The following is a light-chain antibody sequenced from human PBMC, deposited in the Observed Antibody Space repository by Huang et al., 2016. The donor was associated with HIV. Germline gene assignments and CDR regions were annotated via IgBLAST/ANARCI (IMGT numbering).Light chain of an antibody. Sequence: DIQMTQSPSNLSASVGDRVTITCRASQSVGNWLAWYQQKPGQAPKLLIYTASTLQNGVPSKFSGSGSETEFTLTINSLQPDDFATYYCQQYNRFYTFGQGTRLDI. J-gene: IGKJ2*01. V-gene: IGKV1-5*03. CDR3: QQYNRFYT. CDR1: QSVGNW. CDR2: TAS.